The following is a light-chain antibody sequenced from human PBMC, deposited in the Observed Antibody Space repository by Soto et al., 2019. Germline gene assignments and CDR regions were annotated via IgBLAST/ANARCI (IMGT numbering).Light chain of an antibody. Sequence: EIMMTQSPATLSVSPGERATLSCRASQSISGNLAWYQQKPGQAPGLLIYAASTRATGIPARFSASGSGTEFTLTISSLQSEDFAIYYCQQYNNWPRTFGQGTKVELK. J-gene: IGKJ1*01. CDR2: AAS. CDR3: QQYNNWPRT. V-gene: IGKV3-15*01. CDR1: QSISGN.